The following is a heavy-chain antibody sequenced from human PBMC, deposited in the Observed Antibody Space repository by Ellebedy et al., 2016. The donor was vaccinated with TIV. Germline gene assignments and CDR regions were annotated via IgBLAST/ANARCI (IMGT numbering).Heavy chain of an antibody. CDR3: ARAPYDVYRYFHL. J-gene: IGHJ2*01. CDR1: GGSISGYY. Sequence: MPSETLSLTCGVSGGSISGYYWTWIRQPPGKGLEWIGEINHSGSTNYNPSLKSRVTISVDTSKNQFSLKLSSVTAADTAVYFCARAPYDVYRYFHLWGRGTLVAVSS. CDR2: INHSGST. V-gene: IGHV4-34*01. D-gene: IGHD3-3*01.